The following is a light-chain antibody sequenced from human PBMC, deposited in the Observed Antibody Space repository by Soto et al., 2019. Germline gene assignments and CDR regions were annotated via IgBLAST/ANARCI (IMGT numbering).Light chain of an antibody. J-gene: IGLJ2*01. CDR3: QSYDSSLSLVV. Sequence: QSVLTQPPSVSGAPGQRVTISCTGSSSNIGACYYVHWYQQLPGTAPKLLIYGNSNRPSGVPDRFSGSKSGTSASLAITGLQAEDEADYYCQSYDSSLSLVVFGGGTKLTVL. CDR2: GNS. V-gene: IGLV1-40*01. CDR1: SSNIGACYY.